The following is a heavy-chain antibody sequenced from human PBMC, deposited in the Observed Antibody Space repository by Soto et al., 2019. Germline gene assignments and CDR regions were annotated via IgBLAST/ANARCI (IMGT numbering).Heavy chain of an antibody. Sequence: GASVKVSCKASGFTFTSSAMQWVRQARGQRLERIGWIVVGRGNTNYAQKNQERDTNTKDMSTSTAYMELSSLRSEDTAVYYCAAGSVITMVRGVIDYYYYGMDVWG. J-gene: IGHJ6*02. V-gene: IGHV1-58*02. CDR2: IVVGRGNT. CDR1: GFTFTSSA. D-gene: IGHD3-10*01. CDR3: AAGSVITMVRGVIDYYYYGMDV.